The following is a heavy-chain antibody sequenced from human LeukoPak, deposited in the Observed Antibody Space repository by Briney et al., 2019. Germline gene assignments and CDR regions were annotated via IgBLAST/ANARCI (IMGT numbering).Heavy chain of an antibody. J-gene: IGHJ4*02. CDR2: IIPIFGTA. CDR1: GGTFSSYA. Sequence: RASVKASCKASGGTFSSYAISWVRQAPGQGLEWMGRIIPIFGTANYAQKFQGRVTIATDESTSTAYMELSSLRSEDTAVYYCAILGGGSFSFDYWGQGTLVTVSS. V-gene: IGHV1-69*05. D-gene: IGHD1-26*01. CDR3: AILGGGSFSFDY.